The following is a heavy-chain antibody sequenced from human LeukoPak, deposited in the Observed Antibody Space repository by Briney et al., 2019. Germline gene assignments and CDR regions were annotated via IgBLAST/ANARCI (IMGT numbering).Heavy chain of an antibody. D-gene: IGHD2-2*01. V-gene: IGHV4-34*01. CDR2: INHSGST. CDR1: GGSFSGYY. CDR3: ARHLIVVVPAATGGLRSPYAFDI. Sequence: SETLSLTCAVYGGSFSGYYWSWIRQPPGKGLEWIGEINHSGSTNYNPSLKSRVTISVDTSKNQFSLKLSSVTAADTAVYYCARHLIVVVPAATGGLRSPYAFDIWGQGTMVTVSS. J-gene: IGHJ3*02.